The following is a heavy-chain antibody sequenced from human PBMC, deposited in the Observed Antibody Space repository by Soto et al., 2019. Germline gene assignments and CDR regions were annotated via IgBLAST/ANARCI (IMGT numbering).Heavy chain of an antibody. Sequence: PSETLSLTCTVSGGSISSYYWSWIRHPPGKGLEWIGYIYYSGSTNYNPSLKSRVTISVDTSKNQFSLKLSSVTAADTAVYYCARGYCSGGSGYPGAFDIWGQGTMVT. CDR1: GGSISSYY. D-gene: IGHD2-15*01. CDR3: ARGYCSGGSGYPGAFDI. CDR2: IYYSGST. V-gene: IGHV4-59*01. J-gene: IGHJ3*02.